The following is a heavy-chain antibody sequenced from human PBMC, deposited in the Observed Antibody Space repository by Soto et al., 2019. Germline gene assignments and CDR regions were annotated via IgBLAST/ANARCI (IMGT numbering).Heavy chain of an antibody. CDR1: GGSISSYY. D-gene: IGHD3-3*01. J-gene: IGHJ6*02. CDR2: IYYNGNT. Sequence: PSETLSLTCTVSGGSISSYYWSWIRQTPGKGLEWIGHIYYNGNTNYNPPLKSRVTISVDTSKNQFSLTLTSVTAADTAVYYCARIIEWHYCSFGLDVWGQGNTVTVSS. V-gene: IGHV4-59*01. CDR3: ARIIEWHYCSFGLDV.